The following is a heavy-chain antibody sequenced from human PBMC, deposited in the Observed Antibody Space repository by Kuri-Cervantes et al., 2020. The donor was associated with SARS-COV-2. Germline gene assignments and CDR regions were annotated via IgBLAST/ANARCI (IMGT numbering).Heavy chain of an antibody. CDR1: GYSFTSYW. V-gene: IGHV5-51*01. CDR2: IYPGDSDT. D-gene: IGHD4-17*01. J-gene: IGHJ6*03. CDR3: ARRAYGEQVDYYYMDV. Sequence: GESLKISCKGSGYSFTSYWIGWVRQMPGKGLEWMGIIYPGDSDTRYSPSFQGQVIISADKSINTAFLQWSSLKASDTAMYYCARRAYGEQVDYYYMDVWGKGTTVTVSS.